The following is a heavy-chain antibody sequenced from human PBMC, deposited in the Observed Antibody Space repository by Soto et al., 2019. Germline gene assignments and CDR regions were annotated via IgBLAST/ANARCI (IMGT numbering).Heavy chain of an antibody. CDR3: ARRLDCYNFSFDY. Sequence: QVQLQESGPGLVKPSETLSLTCTVSGGSISSYYWSWIRQPPGKGLEWIGYIYYSGSTNYNPSLKSRVTISVDTSKNQFSLKLSSVTAADTAVYYCARRLDCYNFSFDYWGQGTLVTVSS. J-gene: IGHJ4*02. CDR2: IYYSGST. CDR1: GGSISSYY. D-gene: IGHD2-21*01. V-gene: IGHV4-59*08.